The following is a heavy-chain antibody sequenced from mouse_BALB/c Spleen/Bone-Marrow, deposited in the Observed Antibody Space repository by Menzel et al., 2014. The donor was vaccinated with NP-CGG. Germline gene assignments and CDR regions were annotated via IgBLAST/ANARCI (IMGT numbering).Heavy chain of an antibody. D-gene: IGHD2-3*01. V-gene: IGHV1S72*01. CDR3: AGVLGNGYCYAMDY. J-gene: IGHJ4*01. Sequence: QVQLQQSGAELVKPGAPVKLSCKASGYTFTSSWMNWVKQRPGRGLEWIGRIDPSDSETHYNQKFKDKATLTVDKSSSTAYIHLSRRTCEDTAVDYCAGVLGNGYCYAMDYWGQGTSGTVSS. CDR1: GYTFTSSW. CDR2: IDPSDSET.